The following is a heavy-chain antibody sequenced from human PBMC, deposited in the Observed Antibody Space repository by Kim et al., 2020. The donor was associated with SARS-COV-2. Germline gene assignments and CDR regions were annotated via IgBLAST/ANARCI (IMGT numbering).Heavy chain of an antibody. CDR3: ARDSTSDDILTGSYLNWFDP. D-gene: IGHD3-9*01. Sequence: ASVKVSCKASGYRFTNYAMNWVRQAPGQGLEWMGWINTNTGIPMYAQGFTGRLVFSLDTSVNTAYLQIITLKAEDTAVYYCARDSTSDDILTGSYLNWFDPWGQGTLVTVSS. CDR1: GYRFTNYA. V-gene: IGHV7-4-1*02. CDR2: INTNTGIP. J-gene: IGHJ5*02.